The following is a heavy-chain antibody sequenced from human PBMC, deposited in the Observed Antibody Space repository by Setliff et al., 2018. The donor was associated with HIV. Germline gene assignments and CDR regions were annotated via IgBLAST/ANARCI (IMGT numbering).Heavy chain of an antibody. CDR2: IYYSGST. Sequence: PSETLSLTWTVSGGSISSYYWSWIRQPPGKGLEWIGYIYYSGSTNYNPSLKSRVTISADTSKNQFYLKPRSVTAADTAVYYCAGVLSSGYYDGPWGQGTLVTVSS. J-gene: IGHJ5*02. V-gene: IGHV4-59*01. CDR3: AGVLSSGYYDGP. CDR1: GGSISSYY. D-gene: IGHD3-22*01.